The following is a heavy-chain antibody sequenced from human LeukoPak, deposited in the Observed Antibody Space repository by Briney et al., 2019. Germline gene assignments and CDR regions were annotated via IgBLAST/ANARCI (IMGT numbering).Heavy chain of an antibody. CDR3: GRGGNGDPFHV. J-gene: IGHJ3*01. CDR2: IYGGDSDT. D-gene: IGHD4-23*01. CDR1: GYIFTNYW. Sequence: GESLKISCKGSGYIFTNYWIGWVLQMTGKGLEWMGMIYGGDSDTRYSPSFKGQVSISADKSITTAYLQWSSLKATDTAMYYCGRGGNGDPFHVWGQGTMVTVSS. V-gene: IGHV5-51*01.